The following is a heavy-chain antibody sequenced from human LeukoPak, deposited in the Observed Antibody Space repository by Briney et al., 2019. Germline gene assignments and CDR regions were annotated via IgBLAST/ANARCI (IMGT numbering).Heavy chain of an antibody. CDR2: IYYSGST. CDR3: ARARHDYGDYERGELFDY. CDR1: GGSISSGGYY. V-gene: IGHV4-31*03. D-gene: IGHD4-17*01. J-gene: IGHJ4*02. Sequence: SQTLSLTCTVSGGSISSGGYYWSWIRQHPGKGLEWIGYIYYSGSTYYNPSLKSRVTISVDTSKNQFSLKLSSVTAADTAVYYCARARHDYGDYERGELFDYWGQGTLVTVSS.